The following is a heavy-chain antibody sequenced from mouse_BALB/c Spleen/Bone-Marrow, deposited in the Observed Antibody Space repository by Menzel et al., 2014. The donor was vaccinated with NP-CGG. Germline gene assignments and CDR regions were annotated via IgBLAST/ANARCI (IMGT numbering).Heavy chain of an antibody. J-gene: IGHJ2*01. D-gene: IGHD3-1*01. CDR2: ISSAGSHT. CDR3: VRDSSGYFDY. Sequence: EVKLVESGGGLVKPGGSLKLSCAASGFTFSWYAMSWVRQSPEKGLEWVAEISSAGSHTYYPDTVTGRFTISRDNAKNTLYLEISSLRSEDTAMYYCVRDSSGYFDYWGQGTTLTVSS. V-gene: IGHV5-9-4*01. CDR1: GFTFSWYA.